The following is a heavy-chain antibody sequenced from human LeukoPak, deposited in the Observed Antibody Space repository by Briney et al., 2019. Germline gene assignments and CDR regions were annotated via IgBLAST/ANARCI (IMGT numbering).Heavy chain of an antibody. Sequence: PGGSLRLSCAASGFTVSSNYMSWVRQAPGKGLEWVSVIYSGGSTYYADSVKGRFTISRDNAKNSLYLQMNSLRAEDTAVYYCARSGSPYYYGMDVWGQGTTVTVSS. J-gene: IGHJ6*02. D-gene: IGHD1-26*01. CDR1: GFTVSSNY. CDR2: IYSGGST. CDR3: ARSGSPYYYGMDV. V-gene: IGHV3-53*01.